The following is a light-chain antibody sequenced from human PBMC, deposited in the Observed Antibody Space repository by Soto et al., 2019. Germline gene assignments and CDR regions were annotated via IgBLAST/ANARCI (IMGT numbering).Light chain of an antibody. V-gene: IGKV1-5*03. Sequence: DIQMTQSPSTLSASAGDRVTITCRASQSINNWLAWYQQKPGKAPKLLIYKASSLESGVPSRFSGSGSGTEFTLTISSLQPDDFATYYCQQYNSYWTFGQGTKVEIK. CDR2: KAS. CDR3: QQYNSYWT. J-gene: IGKJ1*01. CDR1: QSINNW.